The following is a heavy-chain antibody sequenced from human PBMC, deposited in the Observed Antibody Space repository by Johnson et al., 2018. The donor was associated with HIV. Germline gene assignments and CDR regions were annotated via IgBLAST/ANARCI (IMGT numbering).Heavy chain of an antibody. CDR1: GFAFSSYG. CDR3: AKERSTYYNFWSGSAGNDAFDI. CDR2: IRYDGGNK. V-gene: IGHV3-30*02. J-gene: IGHJ3*02. D-gene: IGHD3-3*01. Sequence: QVQLVESGGGVVQPGGSLRLSCVASGFAFSSYGMHWVRQAPGKGLEWVSFIRYDGGNKSYGDSVKGRFTISRDNSKNTLYVQMISRRAEDTAVYYCAKERSTYYNFWSGSAGNDAFDIWGQGTMVTVSS.